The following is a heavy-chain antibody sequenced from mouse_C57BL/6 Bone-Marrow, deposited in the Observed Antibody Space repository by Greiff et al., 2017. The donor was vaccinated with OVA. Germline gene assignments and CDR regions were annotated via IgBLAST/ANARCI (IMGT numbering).Heavy chain of an antibody. V-gene: IGHV1-59*01. CDR3: ARPPYYYGSSPFAY. CDR2: IDPSDSYT. CDR1: GYTFTSYW. J-gene: IGHJ3*01. Sequence: QVQLQQPGAELVRPGTSVKLSCKASGYTFTSYWMHWVKQRPGQGLEWIGVIDPSDSYTNYNQKFKGKATLTVDTSSSTAYMQLSSLTSEDSAVYYCARPPYYYGSSPFAYWGQGTLVTVSA. D-gene: IGHD1-1*01.